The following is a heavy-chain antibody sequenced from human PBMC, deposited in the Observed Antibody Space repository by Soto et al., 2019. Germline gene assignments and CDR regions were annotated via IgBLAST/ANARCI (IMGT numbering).Heavy chain of an antibody. D-gene: IGHD5-18*01. J-gene: IGHJ5*02. V-gene: IGHV3-30-3*01. Sequence: QVQQVESGGGVVQPGRSLRLSCAASGFTFRSYAMHWVRQAPGKGLEWVAVISYDENNRYYTDSVKGRFTISRDNSKNTLYLQVNSLRAEDTAVYYCARAMDTAMASKDNWFDPWGQGTLVTVSS. CDR1: GFTFRSYA. CDR3: ARAMDTAMASKDNWFDP. CDR2: ISYDENNR.